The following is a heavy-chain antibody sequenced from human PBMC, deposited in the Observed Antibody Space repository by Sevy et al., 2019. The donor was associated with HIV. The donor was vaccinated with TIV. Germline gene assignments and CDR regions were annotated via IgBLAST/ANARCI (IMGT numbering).Heavy chain of an antibody. CDR1: GFTVSTNY. D-gene: IGHD4-17*01. CDR3: AREYHGDYLYYFDS. J-gene: IGHJ4*02. CDR2: IYSGGNT. V-gene: IGHV3-53*01. Sequence: GGSLRLSCAASGFTVSTNYMSWVRQAPGKGLEWVSVIYSGGNTYYADSVKGRFTISRDKSKSTLYLQMNTLTPEDTAMYYCAREYHGDYLYYFDSWGQGTLVTVSS.